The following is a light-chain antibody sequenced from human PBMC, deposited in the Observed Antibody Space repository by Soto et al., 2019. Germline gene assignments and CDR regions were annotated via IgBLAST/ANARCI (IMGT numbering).Light chain of an antibody. CDR3: SSYTSTSTPYV. CDR2: DVS. V-gene: IGLV2-14*03. Sequence: QSVLTQPASVSGSPGQSITISCTGTSSDVGGFNSVSWYQQHPGKAPKLMIYDVSNRPSGVSNRFSGSKSDNTASLTISGLQAEDEADYYCSSYTSTSTPYVFGIGTKLTVL. CDR1: SSDVGGFNS. J-gene: IGLJ1*01.